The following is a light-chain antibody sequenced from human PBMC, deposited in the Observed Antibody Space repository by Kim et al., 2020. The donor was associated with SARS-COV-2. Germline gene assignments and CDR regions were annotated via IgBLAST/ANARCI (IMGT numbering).Light chain of an antibody. Sequence: PGERVTLSCRATRSVSSSYLTWYQQKPGQAPRLLIYGASNRATGIPARFSGSGSGTDFTLTISSLQPEDFAVYYCQQDYNLPALTFGGGTKVDIK. CDR2: GAS. CDR3: QQDYNLPALT. V-gene: IGKV3D-7*01. J-gene: IGKJ4*01. CDR1: RSVSSSY.